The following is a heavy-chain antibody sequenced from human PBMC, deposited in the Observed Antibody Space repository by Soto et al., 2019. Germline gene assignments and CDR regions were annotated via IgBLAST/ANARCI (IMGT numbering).Heavy chain of an antibody. Sequence: SLSTSGVGVGWSRQPPGRALEWLALIYWDDDKRYSPSLKSRLTITKDTSKNQVVLTRTNMAPAATATSHYAHSPQHCNYAPRGTGTLVTVSS. CDR1: SLSTSGVG. J-gene: IGHJ5*02. V-gene: IGHV2-5*02. CDR3: AHSPQHCNYAP. D-gene: IGHD1-7*01. CDR2: IYWDDDK.